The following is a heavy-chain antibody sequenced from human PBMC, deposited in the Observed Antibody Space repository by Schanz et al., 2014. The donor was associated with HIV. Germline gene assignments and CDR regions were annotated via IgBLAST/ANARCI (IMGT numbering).Heavy chain of an antibody. CDR2: LNLKSGNT. CDR1: TFSDID. CDR3: ARGNLAWCGGGSCYTRFQFFQV. D-gene: IGHD2-15*01. Sequence: QVRLVQSGAEVKKPGASVTVSCKASTFSDIDINWVRQGAGQGLEWMGWLNLKSGNTGYAQKFQGRVTMTRNTSISTAYMELSSLGSEDTAMYYCARGNLAWCGGGSCYTRFQFFQVWGQGTLITVSS. J-gene: IGHJ1*01. V-gene: IGHV1-8*01.